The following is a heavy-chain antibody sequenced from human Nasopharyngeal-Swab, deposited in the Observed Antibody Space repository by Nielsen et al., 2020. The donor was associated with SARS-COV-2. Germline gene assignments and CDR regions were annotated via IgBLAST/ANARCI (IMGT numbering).Heavy chain of an antibody. J-gene: IGHJ4*02. CDR1: GFPFFDYA. D-gene: IGHD3-22*01. Sequence: GESRNISCAASGFPFFDYAMHWVRQAPGKGLEWVSGISWNSGSIGYADSVKGRFTISRDNAKNSLYLQMNSLRAEDTALYYCAKDYYDSSGYFDYWGQGTLVTVSS. V-gene: IGHV3-9*01. CDR3: AKDYYDSSGYFDY. CDR2: ISWNSGSI.